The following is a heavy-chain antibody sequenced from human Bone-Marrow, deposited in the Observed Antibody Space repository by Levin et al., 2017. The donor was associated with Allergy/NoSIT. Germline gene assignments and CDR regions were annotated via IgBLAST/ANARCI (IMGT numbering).Heavy chain of an antibody. CDR2: MNPDSGNT. CDR1: GYTFTSYD. D-gene: IGHD2-2*02. J-gene: IGHJ5*02. CDR3: TRGFSRGYCSDTRCYRIDP. Sequence: ASVKVSCKASGYTFTSYDINWVRQATGQGLEWMGWMNPDSGNTGYTQNFQGRVTMTRDTSTNTAYMELSGLRSDETAIYYCTRGFSRGYCSDTRCYRIDPWGQGTLVTVSS. V-gene: IGHV1-8*01.